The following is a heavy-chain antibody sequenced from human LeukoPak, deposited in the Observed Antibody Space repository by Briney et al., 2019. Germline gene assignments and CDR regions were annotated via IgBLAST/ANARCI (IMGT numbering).Heavy chain of an antibody. V-gene: IGHV4-30-2*01. CDR1: GGSISSGGYS. CDR3: ARGPYSGYDSYYYGMDV. J-gene: IGHJ6*02. D-gene: IGHD5-12*01. Sequence: PSETLSPTCAVSGGSISSGGYSWSWIRQPPGKGLEWIGYIYHSGSTYYNPSLKSRVTISVDRSKNQFSLTLSSVTAADTAVYYCARGPYSGYDSYYYGMDVWGQGTTVTVSS. CDR2: IYHSGST.